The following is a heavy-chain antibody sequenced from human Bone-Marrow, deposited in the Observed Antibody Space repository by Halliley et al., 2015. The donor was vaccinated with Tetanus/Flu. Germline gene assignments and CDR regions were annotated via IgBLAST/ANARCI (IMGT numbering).Heavy chain of an antibody. CDR3: VKGPHGDYDVSQYYHYGMDV. D-gene: IGHD4-17*01. Sequence: SLRLSCEASGFTFKNFAMSWVRQAPGKGLEWVSVVSGNGGRTFYADSVKGRFTISRDNSKNTMYVEMNSLRGDDSAVYYCVKGPHGDYDVSQYYHYGMDVWGQGTTVIASS. CDR2: VSGNGGRT. CDR1: GFTFKNFA. V-gene: IGHV3-23*01. J-gene: IGHJ6*02.